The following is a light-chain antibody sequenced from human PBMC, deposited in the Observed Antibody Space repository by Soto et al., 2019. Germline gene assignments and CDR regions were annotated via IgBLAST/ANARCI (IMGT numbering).Light chain of an antibody. CDR2: GAS. Sequence: EIVLTQSPGTLSLSPGERATLSCRASQSISNNLAWYQQQPGQAPRLLIYGASTTATGIPARFSGSGTGTEFTLSISSLQSEDSAVYYCQQYNYWWTFGQGTKVDIK. CDR3: QQYNYWWT. J-gene: IGKJ1*01. V-gene: IGKV3-15*01. CDR1: QSISNN.